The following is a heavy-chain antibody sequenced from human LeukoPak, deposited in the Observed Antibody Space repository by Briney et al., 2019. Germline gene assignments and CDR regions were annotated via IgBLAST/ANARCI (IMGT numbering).Heavy chain of an antibody. V-gene: IGHV3-48*03. Sequence: PGGSLRLSCAASGFTFSSYEMNWVRQAPGKGLEWVSYISSSGSTIYYADPVKGRFTISRDNAKNSLYLQMNSLRAEDTAVYYCAKTPGGSLDAFDIWGQGTMVTVSS. D-gene: IGHD3-16*01. J-gene: IGHJ3*02. CDR3: AKTPGGSLDAFDI. CDR2: ISSSGSTI. CDR1: GFTFSSYE.